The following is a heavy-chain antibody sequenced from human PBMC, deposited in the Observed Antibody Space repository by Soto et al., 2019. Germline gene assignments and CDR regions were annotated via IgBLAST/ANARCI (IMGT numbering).Heavy chain of an antibody. CDR3: ASPLYGDYEYYYYGMDV. D-gene: IGHD4-17*01. J-gene: IGHJ6*02. Sequence: PVGSLRLSCAASGFTFSSYWMSWVRQAPGKGLEWVANIKQDGSEKYYVDSVKGRFTISRDNAKNSLYLQMNSLRAEDTAVYYCASPLYGDYEYYYYGMDVWGQGTTVTVSS. CDR2: IKQDGSEK. V-gene: IGHV3-7*01. CDR1: GFTFSSYW.